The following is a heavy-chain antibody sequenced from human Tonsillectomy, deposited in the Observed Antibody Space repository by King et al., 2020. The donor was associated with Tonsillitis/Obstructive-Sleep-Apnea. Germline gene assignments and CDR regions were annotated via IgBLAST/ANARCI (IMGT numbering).Heavy chain of an antibody. J-gene: IGHJ5*02. Sequence: QLQESGPGLVKPPETLSLTCSVSGGSITSYYWSWIRQPPGKGLEWIGYIYYSGSTIYNPSLKSRVTISVDTSKNQFSLKLGSVTAADTAVYYCASAQVGATSRGWFDPWGQGTLVTVSS. CDR3: ASAQVGATSRGWFDP. CDR2: IYYSGST. V-gene: IGHV4-59*08. CDR1: GGSITSYY. D-gene: IGHD1-26*01.